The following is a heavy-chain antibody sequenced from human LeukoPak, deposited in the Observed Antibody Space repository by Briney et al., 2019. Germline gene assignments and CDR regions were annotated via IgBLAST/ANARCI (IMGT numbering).Heavy chain of an antibody. CDR1: GGSFSGYY. CDR3: AMTTVTTGRSSFDI. D-gene: IGHD4-17*01. V-gene: IGHV4-34*01. Sequence: SETLSPTCAVYGGSFSGYYWSWIRQPPGKGLEWIGEINHSGSADYNPSLKSRVTISVDTSKNHFSLKLSSVTAADTAVYYCAMTTVTTGRSSFDIWAQGTMVTVSS. CDR2: INHSGSA. J-gene: IGHJ3*02.